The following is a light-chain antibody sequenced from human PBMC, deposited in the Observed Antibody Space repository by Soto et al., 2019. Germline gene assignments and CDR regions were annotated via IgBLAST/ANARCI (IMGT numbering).Light chain of an antibody. Sequence: DIPMTQSPSSLSASVGDRVTITCRASQSISTYLHWYQQKPGKAPNLLIYAASTLQSGVPSRFSGSGSGTDFPLNISSLQPEDFATYFCQHGYSTPLTFGGGTKVDIK. J-gene: IGKJ4*01. CDR3: QHGYSTPLT. CDR1: QSISTY. CDR2: AAS. V-gene: IGKV1-39*01.